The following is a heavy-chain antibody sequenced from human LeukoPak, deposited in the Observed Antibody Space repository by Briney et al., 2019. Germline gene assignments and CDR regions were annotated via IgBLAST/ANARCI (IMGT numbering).Heavy chain of an antibody. V-gene: IGHV3-7*04. Sequence: GGSLRLSCAASGFTFSSYWMSWVRQAPGKGLEWVANIKQDGSEKYYVDSVKGRFTISRDNAKDSLYLQMSILRAEDTAVYYCARGLRAKDDYWGQGTLVTVSS. CDR2: IKQDGSEK. CDR1: GFTFSSYW. CDR3: ARGLRAKDDY. J-gene: IGHJ4*02.